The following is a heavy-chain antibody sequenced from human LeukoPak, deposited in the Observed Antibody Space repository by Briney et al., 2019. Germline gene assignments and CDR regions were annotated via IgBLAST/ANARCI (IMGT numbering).Heavy chain of an antibody. D-gene: IGHD2-15*01. Sequence: GGSLRLSCAVSGFTVSNNYVSWVRQAPGRGLEWVSVIYSGGSTYYADPVKGRFTISRDNSKNTGYLQMNSLRAEDTAVYYCARVGGPAKGGIDIWGQGTMVTVSP. J-gene: IGHJ3*02. CDR3: ARVGGPAKGGIDI. V-gene: IGHV3-53*01. CDR2: IYSGGST. CDR1: GFTVSNNY.